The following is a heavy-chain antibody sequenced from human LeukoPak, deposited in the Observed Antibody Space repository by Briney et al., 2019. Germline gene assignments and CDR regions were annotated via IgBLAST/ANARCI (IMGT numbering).Heavy chain of an antibody. Sequence: GGSLRLSCAASGFTFSSYEMNWVRQAPGKGLEWVSYISSSSYIYYADSVKGRFTISRDNAKNSLYLQMNSLRAEDTAVYYCARSRTAWNWFDPWGQGTLVTVSP. CDR1: GFTFSSYE. J-gene: IGHJ5*02. CDR3: ARSRTAWNWFDP. CDR2: ISSSSYI. V-gene: IGHV3-21*05.